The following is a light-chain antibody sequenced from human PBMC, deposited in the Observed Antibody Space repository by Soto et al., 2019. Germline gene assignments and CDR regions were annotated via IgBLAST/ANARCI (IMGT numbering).Light chain of an antibody. Sequence: EIVLTQSPGTLSLSPVERATLSCRASQSVSSSYLAWDQQKPGQAPRLLIYGASNRATGIPARFSGSGSGTDITLTISSLEPEDFAVYYCQQRSNWPLTFGGGTKVDIK. CDR2: GAS. CDR3: QQRSNWPLT. J-gene: IGKJ4*01. CDR1: QSVSSSY. V-gene: IGKV3D-20*02.